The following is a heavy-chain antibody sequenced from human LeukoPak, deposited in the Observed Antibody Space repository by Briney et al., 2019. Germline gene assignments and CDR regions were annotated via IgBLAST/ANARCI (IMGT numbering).Heavy chain of an antibody. Sequence: PGRSLRLSCAASGFIIISYRMSWVRQAPGKGLEWVSYISSSGSTIYYADSVKGRFTISRDNAKNSLYLQMNSLRAEDTAVYYCAELGIAMIGGVWGKGTTVTISS. CDR3: AELGIAMIGGV. J-gene: IGHJ6*04. D-gene: IGHD3-10*02. V-gene: IGHV3-48*04. CDR1: GFIIISYR. CDR2: ISSSGSTI.